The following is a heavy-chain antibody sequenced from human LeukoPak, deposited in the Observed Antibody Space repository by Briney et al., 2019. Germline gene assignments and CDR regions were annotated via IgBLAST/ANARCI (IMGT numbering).Heavy chain of an antibody. Sequence: PGGSLRLSCAASGFTFSSYAMSWVRQAPGMGLEWVSSISSSSSYIYYADSVKGRFTISRDNAKNSLYLQMNSLRAEDTAVYYCAREGIAAAIGYWGQGTLVTVSS. D-gene: IGHD6-13*01. J-gene: IGHJ4*02. CDR2: ISSSSSYI. CDR3: AREGIAAAIGY. V-gene: IGHV3-21*01. CDR1: GFTFSSYA.